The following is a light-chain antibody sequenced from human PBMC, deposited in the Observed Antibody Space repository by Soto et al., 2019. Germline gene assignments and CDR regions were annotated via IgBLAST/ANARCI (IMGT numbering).Light chain of an antibody. Sequence: QSVLTQPPSVSGAPGQRVTLSCTGSSSNIGATYDVQWYQQLPGTAPKLLIYGNSNRPSGVPDRFSGSKSGTSASLAITGLQADDEADSYCQSYDSSLSAHYVFGTGTQLTVL. CDR3: QSYDSSLSAHYV. V-gene: IGLV1-40*01. CDR1: SSNIGATYD. J-gene: IGLJ1*01. CDR2: GNS.